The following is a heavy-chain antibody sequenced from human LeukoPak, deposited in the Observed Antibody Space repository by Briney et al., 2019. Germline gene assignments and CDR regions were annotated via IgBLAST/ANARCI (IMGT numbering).Heavy chain of an antibody. J-gene: IGHJ4*02. D-gene: IGHD3-22*01. Sequence: SVTVSFTASGFTFTISAVQWVRHARGQRLEWIGWIVVGSGNTNYAQKFQERVTITRDMSTSTAYMELSSLRSEDTAVYYCAADYYYDSSGFHFDYWGQGTLVTVSS. CDR3: AADYYYDSSGFHFDY. CDR2: IVVGSGNT. CDR1: GFTFTISA. V-gene: IGHV1-58*01.